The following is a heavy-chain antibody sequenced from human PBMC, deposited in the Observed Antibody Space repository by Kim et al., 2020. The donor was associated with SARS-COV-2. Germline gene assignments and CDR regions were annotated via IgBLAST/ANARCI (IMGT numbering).Heavy chain of an antibody. CDR1: GFTFSSYG. V-gene: IGHV3-33*01. D-gene: IGHD5-12*01. J-gene: IGHJ6*02. CDR3: ARAYGGYDFYYYYGMDV. CDR2: IWYDGSNK. Sequence: GGSLRLSCAASGFTFSSYGMHWVRQAPGKGLEWVAVIWYDGSNKYYADSVKGRFTISRDNSKNTLYLQMNSLRAEDTAVYYCARAYGGYDFYYYYGMDVWGQGTTVTVSS.